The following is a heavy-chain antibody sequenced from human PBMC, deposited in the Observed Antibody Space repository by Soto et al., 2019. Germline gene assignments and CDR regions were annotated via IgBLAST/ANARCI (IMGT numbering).Heavy chain of an antibody. D-gene: IGHD2-2*01. CDR3: AKVGLGVLSPYYYYMDV. CDR1: GFTFSSYA. J-gene: IGHJ6*03. Sequence: PGGSLRLSCAASGFTFSSYAMSWVRQAPGKGLEWVSAISGSGGSTYYADSVKGRFTISRDNSKNTLYLQMNSLRAEVTAVYYCAKVGLGVLSPYYYYMDVWGKGTTVTVSS. CDR2: ISGSGGST. V-gene: IGHV3-23*01.